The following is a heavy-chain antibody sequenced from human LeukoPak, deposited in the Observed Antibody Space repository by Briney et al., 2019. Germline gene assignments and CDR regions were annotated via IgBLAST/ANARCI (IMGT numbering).Heavy chain of an antibody. D-gene: IGHD6-19*01. V-gene: IGHV3-48*02. CDR1: GFTFSSFS. J-gene: IGHJ4*02. CDR3: ARAVSGSPGY. Sequence: QPGGSVRLSCAASGFTFSSFSMAWVRQAPGKGLEWVSYISSSSDTIYYADSVKGRFTISRDNAKNSLYLQMNSLRDEDTAVYYCARAVSGSPGYWGQGTLVTVSS. CDR2: ISSSSDTI.